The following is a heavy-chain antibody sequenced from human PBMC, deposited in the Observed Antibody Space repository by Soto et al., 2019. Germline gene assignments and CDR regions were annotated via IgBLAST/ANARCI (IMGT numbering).Heavy chain of an antibody. J-gene: IGHJ4*02. CDR2: IYYSGST. CDR3: ARVGHSSGNRYYFDY. CDR1: GGSIGIYN. D-gene: IGHD6-19*01. V-gene: IGHV4-59*01. Sequence: SENLSLTCADYGGSIGIYNLRWISPPPGKGLEWIGYIYYSGSTNYNPSLKSRVTISVDTSKNQFSLKLNSVTAADTAVYYCARVGHSSGNRYYFDYWGQGTLVTVS.